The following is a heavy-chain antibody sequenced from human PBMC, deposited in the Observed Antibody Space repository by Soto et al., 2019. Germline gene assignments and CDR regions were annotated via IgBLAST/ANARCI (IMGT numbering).Heavy chain of an antibody. Sequence: PGKGLEWVAVISYDGNNKFYADSVKGRFNISRDSTKQTLYLQMNSLRPDDTAMYYCARDGFFFQAEDGIRDVRSVSAFLLNRSSDL. CDR3: ARDGFFFQAEDGIRDVRSVSAFLLNRSSDL. CDR2: ISYDGNNK. D-gene: IGHD3-10*02. J-gene: IGHJ2*01. V-gene: IGHV3-30-3*01.